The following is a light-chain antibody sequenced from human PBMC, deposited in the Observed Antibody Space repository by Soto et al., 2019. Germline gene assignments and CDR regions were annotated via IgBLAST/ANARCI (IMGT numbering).Light chain of an antibody. J-gene: IGKJ3*01. CDR3: QKYTTSPFI. Sequence: EIVLTQSPGTLSLSPGERATLYCRASQSVGSNYLAWYQQKPGQAPRVLSYGASSRATGIPDRFSGSGSGADFTLTISRLEPEDFAVYYCQKYTTSPFIFGLGIKVDIK. CDR2: GAS. V-gene: IGKV3-20*01. CDR1: QSVGSNY.